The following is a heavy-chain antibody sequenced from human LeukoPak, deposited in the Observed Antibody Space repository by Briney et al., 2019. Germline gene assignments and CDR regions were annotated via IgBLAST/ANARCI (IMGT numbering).Heavy chain of an antibody. D-gene: IGHD3-16*01. CDR2: ISGSGSII. J-gene: IGHJ4*02. CDR1: GFTFSSYE. CDR3: ATARDYLPGTFWG. V-gene: IGHV3-48*03. Sequence: GGSLRLSCVASGFTFSSYEMNWVRQAPGKGLEWVSYISGSGSIIYYADSVKGRFTISRDNAKNSLYPQMSSLRAEDTAVYYCATARDYLPGTFWGWGQGTLVTVSS.